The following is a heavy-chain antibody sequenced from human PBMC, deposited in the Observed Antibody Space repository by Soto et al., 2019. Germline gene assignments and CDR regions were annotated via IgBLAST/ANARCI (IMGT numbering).Heavy chain of an antibody. CDR3: AKDRTTVTRAGFDY. CDR1: GFTFSTYA. Sequence: EVQLLESGGGLVQPGGSLRLSCAASGFTFSTYAMSWVRQAPGKGLEWVSTISGRGGSTYYADSVKGRFTISRDNSKNTLYLQMNSLRDEDTAVYYCAKDRTTVTRAGFDYWGQGTLVTVSS. J-gene: IGHJ4*02. CDR2: ISGRGGST. D-gene: IGHD4-17*01. V-gene: IGHV3-23*01.